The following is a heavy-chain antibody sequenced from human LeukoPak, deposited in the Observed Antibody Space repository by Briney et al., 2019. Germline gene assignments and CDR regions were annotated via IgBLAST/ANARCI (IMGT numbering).Heavy chain of an antibody. D-gene: IGHD3-22*01. J-gene: IGHJ4*02. CDR1: GGTFSSYA. V-gene: IGHV1-69*04. CDR3: AVRITMIVVVIT. Sequence: GASVTVSFTASGGTFSSYAISWVRQAPGQGLEWMGRIIPILGIANYAQKFQGRVTITADKSTSTAYMELSSLRSEDTAVYYCAVRITMIVVVITWGQGTLVTVSS. CDR2: IIPILGIA.